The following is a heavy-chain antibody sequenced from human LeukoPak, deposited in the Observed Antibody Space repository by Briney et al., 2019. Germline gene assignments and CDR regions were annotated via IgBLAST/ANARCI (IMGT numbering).Heavy chain of an antibody. V-gene: IGHV4-34*01. J-gene: IGHJ6*03. CDR1: GGSFTGHY. Sequence: SETLSLTCAVYGGSFTGHYYVWVRQPPGEGLEWIGPISHIGTTRNNPSLQSRVTMSVDLSKYQFYLQLKSVTAADTAVYYCARGREYRGDDFYSYMAVWGRGTTVTVSS. CDR2: ISHIGTT. D-gene: IGHD4-11*01. CDR3: ARGREYRGDDFYSYMAV.